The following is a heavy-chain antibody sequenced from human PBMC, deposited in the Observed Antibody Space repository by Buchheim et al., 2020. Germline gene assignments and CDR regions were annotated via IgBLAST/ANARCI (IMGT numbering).Heavy chain of an antibody. CDR3: AREAPDQCTNGVCYAVPSH. V-gene: IGHV4-31*03. CDR2: IYYSGGT. CDR1: GGSISSGGYY. J-gene: IGHJ4*02. D-gene: IGHD2-8*01. Sequence: QVQLQESGPGLVKPSQTLSLTCTVSGGSISSGGYYWSWIRQHPGKGLEWIGYIYYSGGTYYNPSLKSRVTISIDTSKNQFSLKLSSVTAADTAVYYCAREAPDQCTNGVCYAVPSHWGQGTL.